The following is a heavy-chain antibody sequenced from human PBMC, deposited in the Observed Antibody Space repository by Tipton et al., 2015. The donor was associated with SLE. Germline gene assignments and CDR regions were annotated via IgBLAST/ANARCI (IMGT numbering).Heavy chain of an antibody. CDR3: ARDGAMIVPRGSFGI. CDR2: IYTGGST. J-gene: IGHJ3*02. CDR1: GGSISSYY. V-gene: IGHV4-4*07. D-gene: IGHD3-22*01. Sequence: TLSLTCTVSGGSISSYYWSWIRQPAGKGLEWIGRIYTGGSTNYNPSLKSRVTMSVDTSKNQFSLKLSSVTAADTAVYYCARDGAMIVPRGSFGIWGQGTMVTVSS.